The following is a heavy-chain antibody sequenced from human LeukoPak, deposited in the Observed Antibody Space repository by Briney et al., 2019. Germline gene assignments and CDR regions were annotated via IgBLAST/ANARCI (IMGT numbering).Heavy chain of an antibody. CDR1: GYTFTSYG. Sequence: ASVKVSCMASGYTFTSYGISWVRQAPGQGLEWMGWISAYNGNTNYAQKLQGRVTMTTDTSTSTAYMELRSLRSDDTAVYYCARVDTAMEGDNWFDPWGQGTLVTVSS. J-gene: IGHJ5*02. D-gene: IGHD5-18*01. CDR3: ARVDTAMEGDNWFDP. V-gene: IGHV1-18*01. CDR2: ISAYNGNT.